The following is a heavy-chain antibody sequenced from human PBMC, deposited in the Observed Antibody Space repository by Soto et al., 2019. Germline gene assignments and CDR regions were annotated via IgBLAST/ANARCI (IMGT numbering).Heavy chain of an antibody. CDR3: ARYDYNGYYFDY. CDR1: GYTFSTYY. V-gene: IGHV1-46*01. J-gene: IGHJ4*02. Sequence: QVQLVQSGAEVKKPGASVKVSCKASGYTFSTYYMHWVRQAPGQGYEWMGIINPSGGSTTYAQKFQGRVTMTRDTSTTTVYMEPSSLRSEDTAVYYCARYDYNGYYFDYWGQGTLVTVSS. CDR2: INPSGGST. D-gene: IGHD4-4*01.